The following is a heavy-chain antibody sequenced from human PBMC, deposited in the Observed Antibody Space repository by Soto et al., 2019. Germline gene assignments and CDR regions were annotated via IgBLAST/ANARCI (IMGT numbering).Heavy chain of an antibody. J-gene: IGHJ4*02. Sequence: QLQLQEYGSGQVKPSQTLSLTCAVSGGSISSGGYSWSWIRQPPGKGLEWIGYIYHSWSTYYNPSIQSRVIISVARYESQSPPKLSSVPAADTAAYYCAREQVVAAQHWGQGTLVTVSS. CDR1: GGSISSGGYS. V-gene: IGHV4-30-2*01. D-gene: IGHD2-15*01. CDR3: AREQVVAAQH. CDR2: IYHSWST.